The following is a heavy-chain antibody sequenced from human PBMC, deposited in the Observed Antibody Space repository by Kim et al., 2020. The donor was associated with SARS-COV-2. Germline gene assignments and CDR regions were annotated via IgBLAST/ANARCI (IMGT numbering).Heavy chain of an antibody. CDR3: ARQGSGWYVDY. V-gene: IGHV4-39*01. Sequence: SETLSLTCTVSGGSISSSSYYWGWIRQPPGKGLEWIGSIYYSGSTYYNPSLKSRVTISVDTSKNQFSLKLSSVTAADTAVYYCARQGSGWYVDYWGQGTLVTVSS. CDR2: IYYSGST. D-gene: IGHD6-19*01. J-gene: IGHJ4*02. CDR1: GGSISSSSYY.